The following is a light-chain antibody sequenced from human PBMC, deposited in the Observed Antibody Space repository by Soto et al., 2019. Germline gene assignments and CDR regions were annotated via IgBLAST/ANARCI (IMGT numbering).Light chain of an antibody. Sequence: EIVLTQSPGILSLSPGERASLCWGASQSISSSFLAWYQQKPGQAPRLLIYGASSRATGIPDRFSGTGSETDFTLSISRLEPEDFAVYYCQHYGRSRTFGQGTKVDIK. CDR2: GAS. CDR3: QHYGRSRT. V-gene: IGKV3-20*01. J-gene: IGKJ1*01. CDR1: QSISSSF.